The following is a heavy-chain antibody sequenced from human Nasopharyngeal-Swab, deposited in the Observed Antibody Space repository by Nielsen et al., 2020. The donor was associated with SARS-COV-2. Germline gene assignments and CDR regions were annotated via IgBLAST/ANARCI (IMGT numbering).Heavy chain of an antibody. V-gene: IGHV3-73*01. CDR3: TVMGMQLPPYYFNY. D-gene: IGHD5-18*01. Sequence: GGSLRLSCAASGFIFSASAIHWVRQASGKGLEWVGRIGDKDHNYATTYGASVQGRFTISRDDSKNTAFLQMDSLKTEDTAVYYCTVMGMQLPPYYFNYWGQGTLVTVSS. CDR1: GFIFSASA. CDR2: IGDKDHNYAT. J-gene: IGHJ4*02.